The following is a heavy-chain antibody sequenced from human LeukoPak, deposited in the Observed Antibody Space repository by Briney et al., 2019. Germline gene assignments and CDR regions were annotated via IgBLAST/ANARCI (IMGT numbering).Heavy chain of an antibody. J-gene: IGHJ4*02. CDR1: GFTVSSNY. CDR3: ANRGQAGFCSGGSCYSPFDY. D-gene: IGHD2-15*01. V-gene: IGHV3-23*01. CDR2: VGGSGGST. Sequence: GGSLRLSCAASGFTVSSNYMSWVRQAPGKGLEWVSAVGGSGGSTYYADSVKGRFTISRDNSKNTLYLQMNSLRAEDTAVYYCANRGQAGFCSGGSCYSPFDYWGQGTLVTVSS.